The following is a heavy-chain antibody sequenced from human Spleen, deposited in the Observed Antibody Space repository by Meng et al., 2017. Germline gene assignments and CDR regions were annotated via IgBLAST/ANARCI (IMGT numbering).Heavy chain of an antibody. CDR1: GGIFSNYV. D-gene: IGHD2-2*01. Sequence: SVKVSCKALGGIFSNYVIGWVRQAPGQGLEWMGGINAVFGTTNYAQKFQDRVTITSDESTSTVYMELTRLTSEDTAVYFCARKAGNCITTTCYSLDYWGQGTLVTVSS. CDR3: ARKAGNCITTTCYSLDY. J-gene: IGHJ4*02. V-gene: IGHV1-69*13. CDR2: INAVFGTT.